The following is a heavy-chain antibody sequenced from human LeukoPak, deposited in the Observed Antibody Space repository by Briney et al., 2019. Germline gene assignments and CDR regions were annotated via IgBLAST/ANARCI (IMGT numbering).Heavy chain of an antibody. Sequence: ASVKVSCKASGYTFTGYYMHWVRQAPGQGLEWMGWINPNSGGTNYAQKFQGRVTMTRDTSISTAYMELSRLRSDDTAAYYCARDFSLQLLFKFSLAGNWFDPWAREPWSPSPQ. D-gene: IGHD2-2*01. CDR2: INPNSGGT. CDR3: ARDFSLQLLFKFSLAGNWFDP. CDR1: GYTFTGYY. J-gene: IGHJ5*02. V-gene: IGHV1-2*02.